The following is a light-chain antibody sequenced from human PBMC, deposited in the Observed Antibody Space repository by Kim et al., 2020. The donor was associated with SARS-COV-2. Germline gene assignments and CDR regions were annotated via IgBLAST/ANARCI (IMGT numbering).Light chain of an antibody. Sequence: QSALTQPASVSGSPGQSITISCTGTKTDIGDYDYVSWYQQHPGKVPRLLIYDVTKRPSGVSYRFSGSKSGNTASLTISGLQAEDESDYYCSSFTVSSTGVICGGTK. J-gene: IGLJ3*02. V-gene: IGLV2-14*03. CDR3: SSFTVSSTGV. CDR1: KTDIGDYDY. CDR2: DVT.